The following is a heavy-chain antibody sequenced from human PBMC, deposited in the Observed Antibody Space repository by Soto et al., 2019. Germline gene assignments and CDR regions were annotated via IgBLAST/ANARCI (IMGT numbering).Heavy chain of an antibody. CDR1: GGSISSYY. V-gene: IGHV4-4*07. CDR2: IYTSGST. D-gene: IGHD6-13*01. Sequence: SETLSLTCTVSGGSISSYYWGWIRQPAGKGLEWIGRIYTSGSTNYNPSLKSRVTMSVDTSKNQFSLKLSSVTAADTAVYYCARGNIRQQLVKYYYYYYGMDVWGQGTTVTVSS. J-gene: IGHJ6*02. CDR3: ARGNIRQQLVKYYYYYYGMDV.